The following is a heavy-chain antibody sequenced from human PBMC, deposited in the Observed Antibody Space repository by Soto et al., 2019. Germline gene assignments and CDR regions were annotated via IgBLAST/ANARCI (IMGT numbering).Heavy chain of an antibody. CDR1: GFTFSSYA. D-gene: IGHD6-19*01. CDR3: AKADSSGWYDSLGPIDP. CDR2: ISGSGGST. V-gene: IGHV3-23*01. J-gene: IGHJ5*02. Sequence: EVQLLESGGGLVQPGGSLRLSCAASGFTFSSYAMSWVRQAPGKGLEWVSAISGSGGSTYYADSVKGRFTISRDNSKNPLYLQMNSLRAVDTALYYCAKADSSGWYDSLGPIDPWGQGTLVTVSS.